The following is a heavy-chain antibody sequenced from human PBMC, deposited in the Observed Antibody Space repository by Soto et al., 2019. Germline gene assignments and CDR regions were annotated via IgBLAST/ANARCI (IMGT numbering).Heavy chain of an antibody. J-gene: IGHJ6*02. V-gene: IGHV5-51*01. CDR3: LRIHGGVIVATDGGSFHGMAV. CDR1: GYSFTRYW. D-gene: IGHD3-16*02. Sequence: PGESLKISCKGSGYSFTRYWIGWVRQMPGKGLEWMGNIYPGDSDTRYSPSFQGQDTISTDKSISTAYLQWSSLKASATAMNYCLRIHGGVIVATDGGSFHGMAVSGRGTTVTDSS. CDR2: IYPGDSDT.